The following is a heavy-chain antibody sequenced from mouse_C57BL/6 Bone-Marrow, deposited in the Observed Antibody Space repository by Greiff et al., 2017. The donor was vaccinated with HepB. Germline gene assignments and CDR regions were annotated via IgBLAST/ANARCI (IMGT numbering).Heavy chain of an antibody. CDR3: ARWGPPAC. D-gene: IGHD3-3*01. J-gene: IGHJ3*01. V-gene: IGHV1-69*01. Sequence: QVQLKQPGAELVMPGASVKLSCKASGYTFTSYWMHWVKQRPGQGLEWIREIDPSDSYTNYNQKFKGKSTLTVDKSSSTAYMQLSSLTSEDSAVYYCARWGPPACWGQGTLVTVSA. CDR1: GYTFTSYW. CDR2: IDPSDSYT.